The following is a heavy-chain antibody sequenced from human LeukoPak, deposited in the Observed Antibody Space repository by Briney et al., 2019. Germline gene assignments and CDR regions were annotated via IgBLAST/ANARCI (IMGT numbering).Heavy chain of an antibody. D-gene: IGHD3-22*01. CDR3: WYYYDSSNAVVNAFDI. V-gene: IGHV1-2*02. CDR1: GYVFINYY. J-gene: IGHJ3*02. Sequence: ASVKVSCKTSGYVFINYYIHWVRQAPGQGLEWMGWINPNSGGTNYAQKFQGRVTMTRDTSISTAYMELSRLRSDDTAVYYCWYYYDSSNAVVNAFDIWGQGTMVTVSS. CDR2: INPNSGGT.